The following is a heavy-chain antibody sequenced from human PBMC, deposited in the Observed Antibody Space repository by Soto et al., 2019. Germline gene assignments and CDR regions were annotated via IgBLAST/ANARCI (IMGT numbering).Heavy chain of an antibody. CDR1: GGSISGSY. CDR2: VYYTGST. Sequence: PSLTCSVSGGSISGSYWSWIRQSPGKGLEWLGYVYYTGSTNYSPSLRSRVSISVDTSKNEFSLRLSSVTAADTAVYFCARSVAVPGAHIDYWGQGTQVTVS. J-gene: IGHJ4*02. V-gene: IGHV4-59*01. D-gene: IGHD6-19*01. CDR3: ARSVAVPGAHIDY.